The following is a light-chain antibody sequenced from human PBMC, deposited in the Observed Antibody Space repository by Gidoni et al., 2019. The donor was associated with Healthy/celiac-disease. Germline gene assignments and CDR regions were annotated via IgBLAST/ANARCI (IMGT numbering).Light chain of an antibody. CDR2: KAS. J-gene: IGKJ1*01. V-gene: IGKV1-5*03. Sequence: DIQVTQSPSTLSASVGDRVTITCRASQSISSWFAWYQQKPGTAPKLLIYKASSLESGVPSRFCGSGSGTEFTLTISSLQPDYFATDYCQQYNSYSRGFXQXTKVXIK. CDR1: QSISSW. CDR3: QQYNSYSRG.